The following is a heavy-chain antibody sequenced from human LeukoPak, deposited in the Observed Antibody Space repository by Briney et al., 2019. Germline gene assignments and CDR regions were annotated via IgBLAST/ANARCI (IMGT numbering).Heavy chain of an antibody. CDR3: AKDQGANYYYYMDV. V-gene: IGHV3-33*06. D-gene: IGHD4/OR15-4a*01. Sequence: GGSLRLSCAASGFTFSTSGMHWVRQAPGKGLEWVALIWYDGSNEYADSVKGRFTISRDNSKNTLYLQMNSLRAEDTAVYHCAKDQGANYYYYMDVWGKGATVTVSS. CDR1: GFTFSTSG. J-gene: IGHJ6*03. CDR2: IWYDGSNE.